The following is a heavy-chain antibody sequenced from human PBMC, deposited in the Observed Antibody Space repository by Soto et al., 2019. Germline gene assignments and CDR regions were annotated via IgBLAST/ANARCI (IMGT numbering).Heavy chain of an antibody. CDR3: ARDSGEYSYGWGYFDY. D-gene: IGHD5-18*01. V-gene: IGHV3-30*04. CDR1: GFTFSSYA. CDR2: ISYDGSNK. J-gene: IGHJ4*02. Sequence: GGSLRLSCAASGFTFSSYAMHWVRQAQGKGLEWVAVISYDGSNKYYADSVKGRFTISRDNSKNTLYLQMNSLRAEDTAVYYCARDSGEYSYGWGYFDYWGQGTLVTVSS.